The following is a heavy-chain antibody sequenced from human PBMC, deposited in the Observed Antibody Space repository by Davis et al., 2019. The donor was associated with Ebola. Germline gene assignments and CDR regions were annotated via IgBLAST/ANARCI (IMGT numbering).Heavy chain of an antibody. CDR2: ISGSGGST. V-gene: IGHV3-23*01. CDR1: GFTFSSYA. Sequence: GGSLRLSCAASGFTFSSYAMSWVRQAPGKGLEWVSAISGSGGSTYYADSVKGRFTISRDNSKNTLYLQMGSLRAEDTAVYYCAKDLSSSWYLYYYGMDVWGQGTTVTVSS. D-gene: IGHD6-13*01. J-gene: IGHJ6*02. CDR3: AKDLSSSWYLYYYGMDV.